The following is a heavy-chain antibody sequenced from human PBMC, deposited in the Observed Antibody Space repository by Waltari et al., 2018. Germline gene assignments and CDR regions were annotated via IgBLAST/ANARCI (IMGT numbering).Heavy chain of an antibody. CDR2: IRGSGGMT. CDR1: GFTFSSYA. J-gene: IGHJ4*02. D-gene: IGHD2-15*01. CDR3: AKHGYCSGASCYLDY. V-gene: IGHV3-23*01. Sequence: EVQLLESGGGLVQPGGSLRLSCAASGFTFSSYAMSWVRQAPGKGLDWVSTIRGSGGMTLYADSVKGRFTISRDNSKNTLYLQMNSLRAEDTALYYCAKHGYCSGASCYLDYWGQGTLVTVSS.